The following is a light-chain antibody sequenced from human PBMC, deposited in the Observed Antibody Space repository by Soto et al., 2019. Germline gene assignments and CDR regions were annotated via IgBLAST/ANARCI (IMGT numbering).Light chain of an antibody. CDR2: KDS. J-gene: IGLJ1*01. CDR1: ALPKQY. Sequence: SYELTQPPAVSVSPGQTARITCSGDALPKQYAYGYQQKPGQAPVLVIYKDSERPSGIPERFSGSSSGTTVTLTISGVQAEDEADYYCQSADSSGTYVFGTGTKV. CDR3: QSADSSGTYV. V-gene: IGLV3-25*02.